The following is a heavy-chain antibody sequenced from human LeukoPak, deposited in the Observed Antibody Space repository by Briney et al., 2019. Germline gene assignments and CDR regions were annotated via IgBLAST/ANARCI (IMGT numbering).Heavy chain of an antibody. CDR1: GFSFSTSW. CDR3: VREGNYDILTGYYFTDY. Sequence: PGGSLRLSCVASGFSFSTSWMTWVRQAPGESLEWVANIRKDGREIYYADSMKGRFTISRDNSKNSLYLQIHSLRAEDTGVYYCVREGNYDILTGYYFTDYWGQGTLVTVSS. V-gene: IGHV3-7*01. D-gene: IGHD3-9*01. CDR2: IRKDGREI. J-gene: IGHJ4*02.